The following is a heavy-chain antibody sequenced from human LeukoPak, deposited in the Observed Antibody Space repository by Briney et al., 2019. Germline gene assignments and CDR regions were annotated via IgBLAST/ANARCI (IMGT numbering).Heavy chain of an antibody. CDR2: ISWNSGSI. CDR1: GFTFDDYA. D-gene: IGHD2-15*01. Sequence: PGGSLRLSCAASGFTFDDYAMHWVRQAPGKGLEWVSGISWNSGSIGYADSVKGRFTISRDHAKNSLYLQMNSLRAEDTALYYCAASPGYCSGGSCFDDAFDIWGQGTMVTVSS. CDR3: AASPGYCSGGSCFDDAFDI. V-gene: IGHV3-9*01. J-gene: IGHJ3*02.